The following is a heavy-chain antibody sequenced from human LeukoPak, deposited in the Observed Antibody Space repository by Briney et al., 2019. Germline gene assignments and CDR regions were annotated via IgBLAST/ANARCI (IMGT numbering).Heavy chain of an antibody. Sequence: PGGSLRLSCAASGFTFSTFAMIWVRQPPGKGLEWVSSIFPSGGEIHYADSVRGRLTISRDNSKSTRSLQMNSLRAEDTAIYYCATYRQVLLPFESWGQGTLVTVSS. J-gene: IGHJ4*02. D-gene: IGHD2-8*02. CDR2: IFPSGGEI. V-gene: IGHV3-23*01. CDR3: ATYRQVLLPFES. CDR1: GFTFSTFA.